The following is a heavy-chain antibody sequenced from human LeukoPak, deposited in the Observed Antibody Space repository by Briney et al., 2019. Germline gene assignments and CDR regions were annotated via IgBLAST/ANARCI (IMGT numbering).Heavy chain of an antibody. D-gene: IGHD3-10*01. CDR3: AKDRGYITYYFDY. V-gene: IGHV3-30*18. J-gene: IGHJ4*02. CDR1: GFTFSSYG. CDR2: ISYDGSNK. Sequence: GGSLRLSCAASGFTFSSYGMHWVRQAPGKGLDWVAVISYDGSNKYYADSVKGRFTISRDTSKNTLNLQMNSPRAEDTAVYYCAKDRGYITYYFDYWGQGTLVTVSS.